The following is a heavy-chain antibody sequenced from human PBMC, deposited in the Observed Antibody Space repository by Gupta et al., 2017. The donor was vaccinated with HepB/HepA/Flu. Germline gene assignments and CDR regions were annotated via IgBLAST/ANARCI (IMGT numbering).Heavy chain of an antibody. Sequence: EGQLLESRGSSVQPRGSLRLTCAAFVCTFHTDEMTWARQTPGKGPEWVSTISPNSDAADYADSVRGRFTISRDNSMYTLYLQMNSLRADDTAIYYCVKGSAFDFWGQGTMVTVST. V-gene: IGHV3-23*01. CDR1: VCTFHTDE. CDR2: ISPNSDAA. CDR3: VKGSAFDF. J-gene: IGHJ3*01.